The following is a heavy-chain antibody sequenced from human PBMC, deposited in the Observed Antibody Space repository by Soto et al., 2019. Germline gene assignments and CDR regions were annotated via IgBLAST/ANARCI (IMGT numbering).Heavy chain of an antibody. CDR1: GFVFSDYA. J-gene: IGHJ4*02. D-gene: IGHD2-15*01. Sequence: GGSLRLSCVASGFVFSDYAMSWVRQAPGKGLEWVSAISGSGGSTYYADSVKGRFTISRDNSKNTLYLQMNSLRAEDTAVYYCATSPATPPFDYWGQGTLVTVSS. V-gene: IGHV3-23*01. CDR2: ISGSGGST. CDR3: ATSPATPPFDY.